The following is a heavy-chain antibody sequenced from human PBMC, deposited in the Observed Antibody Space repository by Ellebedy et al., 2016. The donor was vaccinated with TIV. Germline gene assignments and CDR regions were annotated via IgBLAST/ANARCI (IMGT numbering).Heavy chain of an antibody. D-gene: IGHD6-19*01. J-gene: IGHJ4*02. CDR1: GFSFSTYG. CDR3: TRETNPPPGALAGTGFDC. V-gene: IGHV3-30*02. CDR2: KRFDGRNE. Sequence: GESLKVSCVASGFSFSTYGMHWVRQAPGKGLEWVAFKRFDGRNEYNGASVKGRFIISRDLSKNTLYLQMNRMTYDDTGIYYCTRETNPPPGALAGTGFDCWGQGTLVIVSS.